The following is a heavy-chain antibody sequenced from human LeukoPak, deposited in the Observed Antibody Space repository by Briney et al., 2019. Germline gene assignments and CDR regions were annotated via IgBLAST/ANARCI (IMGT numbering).Heavy chain of an antibody. CDR1: GFTLRSYG. Sequence: GGTLRLSCAASGFTLRSYGMNWVRQAPGKGLEWVSTISGSGDFTYYADSVRGRFTISRDNSKNTLCLQMNSLRAEDTAVYYCAKDRYSSGWNQWYFDYWGQGTLVTVSS. CDR2: ISGSGDFT. D-gene: IGHD6-19*01. V-gene: IGHV3-23*01. J-gene: IGHJ4*02. CDR3: AKDRYSSGWNQWYFDY.